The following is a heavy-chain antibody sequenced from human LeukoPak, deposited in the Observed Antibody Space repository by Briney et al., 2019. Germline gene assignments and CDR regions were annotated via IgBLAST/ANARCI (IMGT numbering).Heavy chain of an antibody. D-gene: IGHD2-2*01. CDR1: GGSISSSSYY. Sequence: SETLSLTCTVSGGSISSSSYYWGWIRQPPGKGLEWIVSIYYSGSTYYNPSLKSRVTISVDTSKNQFSLKLSSVTAADTAVYYCARHVGYCSSTSCYATRPYYFDYWGQGTLVTVSS. V-gene: IGHV4-39*01. CDR3: ARHVGYCSSTSCYATRPYYFDY. J-gene: IGHJ4*02. CDR2: IYYSGST.